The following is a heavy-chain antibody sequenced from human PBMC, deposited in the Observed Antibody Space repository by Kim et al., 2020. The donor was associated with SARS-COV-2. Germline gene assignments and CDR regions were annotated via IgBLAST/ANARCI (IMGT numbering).Heavy chain of an antibody. CDR3: ARHLRGGSIVATISHMDV. CDR2: IYYSGST. CDR1: GGSISSSSYY. V-gene: IGHV4-39*01. J-gene: IGHJ6*02. Sequence: SETLSLTCTVSGGSISSSSYYWGWIRQPPGKGLEWIGSIYYSGSTYYNPSLKSRVTISVDTSKNQFSLKLSSVTAADTAVYYCARHLRGGSIVATISHMDVWDQGTTVTVSS. D-gene: IGHD5-12*01.